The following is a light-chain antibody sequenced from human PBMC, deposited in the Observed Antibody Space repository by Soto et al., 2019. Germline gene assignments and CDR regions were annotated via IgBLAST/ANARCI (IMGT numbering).Light chain of an antibody. V-gene: IGKV3-15*01. J-gene: IGKJ1*01. CDR2: GAS. CDR3: PQYNDWPPT. CDR1: QSIRSN. Sequence: EIVMPQSRATLSVSPGERASLSCRASQSIRSNLAWYQQTPGQAPRLLIYGASTRAAGIPGRFSGSGSGTEFTLTISSLQSEDFAVYYCPQYNDWPPTFGQGTKADI.